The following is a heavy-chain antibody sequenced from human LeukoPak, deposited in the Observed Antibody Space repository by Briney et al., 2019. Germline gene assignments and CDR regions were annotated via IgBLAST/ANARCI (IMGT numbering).Heavy chain of an antibody. J-gene: IGHJ4*02. D-gene: IGHD4-23*01. V-gene: IGHV4-34*01. CDR1: GGSFSGYY. CDR2: INHSGST. Sequence: SETLSLTCAVYGGSFSGYYWSWIRQPPGKGLEWIGEINHSGSTNYNPSLKSRVTISVDTSKNQFSLKLSSVTAADTAVYYCARRYYGGMKFDYWGQGTLVTVSS. CDR3: ARRYYGGMKFDY.